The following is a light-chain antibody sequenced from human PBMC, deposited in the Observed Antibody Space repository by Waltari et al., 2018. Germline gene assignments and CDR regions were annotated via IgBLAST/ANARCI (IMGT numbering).Light chain of an antibody. V-gene: IGKV1-39*01. CDR1: QTITNY. CDR2: GAS. Sequence: DIQMTQFPTSLSASVEDRVTITCRASQTITNYLNWYQQKSGKDPRFLIYGASNLQGGVPSRFRGSGSGTDFTLTISNLQPEDFATYYCQQTYITPRTFGQGTKVEIK. J-gene: IGKJ1*01. CDR3: QQTYITPRT.